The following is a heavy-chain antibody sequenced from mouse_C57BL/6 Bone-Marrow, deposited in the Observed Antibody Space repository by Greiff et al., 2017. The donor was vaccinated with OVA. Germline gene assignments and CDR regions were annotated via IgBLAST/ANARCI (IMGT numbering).Heavy chain of an antibody. CDR1: GFTFSSYA. Sequence: EVKLVESGGGLVKPGGSLKLSCAASGFTFSSYAMSWVRQTPEKRLEWVATISDGGSYTYYPDNVKGRFTISRDNAKNNLYLQMSHLKSEDTAMYYCARDERAMDYWGQGTSVTGSS. J-gene: IGHJ4*01. CDR2: ISDGGSYT. CDR3: ARDERAMDY. V-gene: IGHV5-4*01.